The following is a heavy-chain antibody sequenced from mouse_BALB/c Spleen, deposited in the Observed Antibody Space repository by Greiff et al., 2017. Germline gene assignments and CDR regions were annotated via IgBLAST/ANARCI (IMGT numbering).Heavy chain of an antibody. Sequence: EVQLVESGGGLVQPGGSRKLSCAASGFTFSDYGMAWVRQAPGKGPEWVAFISNLAYSIYYADTVTGRFTISRENAKNTLYLEMSSLRSEDTAMYYCARGENYGHFDYWGQGTTLTVSS. V-gene: IGHV5-15*02. CDR3: ARGENYGHFDY. D-gene: IGHD1-1*02. J-gene: IGHJ2*01. CDR2: ISNLAYSI. CDR1: GFTFSDYG.